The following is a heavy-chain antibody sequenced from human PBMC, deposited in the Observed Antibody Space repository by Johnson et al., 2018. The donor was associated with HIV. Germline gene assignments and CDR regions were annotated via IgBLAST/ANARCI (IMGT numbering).Heavy chain of an antibody. CDR2: ISSSGSTI. J-gene: IGHJ3*02. CDR1: GFTFSDYY. D-gene: IGHD6-13*01. V-gene: IGHV3-11*04. CDR3: ARDLVGVVAAAGPVGDASDI. Sequence: QVQLVESGGGLVKPGGSLRLSCAASGFTFSDYYMSWIRQAPGKGLEWVSYISSSGSTIYYADSVKGRFTISRDNAKNSLYLQINSLRAEDTAVYYCARDLVGVVAAAGPVGDASDIWGQGTMVTVSS.